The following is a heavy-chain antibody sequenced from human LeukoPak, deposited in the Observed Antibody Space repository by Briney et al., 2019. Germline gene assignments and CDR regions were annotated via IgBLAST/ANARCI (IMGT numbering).Heavy chain of an antibody. D-gene: IGHD3-10*01. CDR2: IYYSGST. V-gene: IGHV4-59*11. CDR1: GDSISGHY. Sequence: SETLSLTCTVSGDSISGHYWSWIRQPPGTGLEWIGYIYYSGSTDYNPSLKSRVTISVDTYKNKFSLKLSSVTAADTAVYYCAGTYHYGSGSYFLFDFWGQGTLVTVSS. J-gene: IGHJ4*02. CDR3: AGTYHYGSGSYFLFDF.